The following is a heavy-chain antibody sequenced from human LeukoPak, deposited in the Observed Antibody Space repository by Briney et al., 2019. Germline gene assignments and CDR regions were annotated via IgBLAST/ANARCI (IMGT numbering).Heavy chain of an antibody. Sequence: SVKLSCKASGGTFSSYAISWVRQAPGQGLEWMGGIIPIFGTANYAQKFQGRVTITTDESTSTAYMELSSLRSEDTAVYYCARAVGAYSYGTRYYFDYWGQGTLVTVSS. D-gene: IGHD5-18*01. J-gene: IGHJ4*02. V-gene: IGHV1-69*05. CDR2: IIPIFGTA. CDR3: ARAVGAYSYGTRYYFDY. CDR1: GGTFSSYA.